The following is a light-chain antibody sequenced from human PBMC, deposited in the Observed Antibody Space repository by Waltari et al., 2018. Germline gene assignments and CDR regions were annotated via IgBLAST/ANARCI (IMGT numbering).Light chain of an antibody. V-gene: IGLV1-47*01. Sequence: QSVLTQPPSASGTPGQRVTISCSGSSSNIGSNYVYWYQQFPGTAPKLLIYRTDQRPSGVPDRFSGSKSGTSASLAISVLRSEDEADYSCAAWDDSLSGVLFGGGTRLTVL. CDR2: RTD. CDR3: AAWDDSLSGVL. J-gene: IGLJ2*01. CDR1: SSNIGSNY.